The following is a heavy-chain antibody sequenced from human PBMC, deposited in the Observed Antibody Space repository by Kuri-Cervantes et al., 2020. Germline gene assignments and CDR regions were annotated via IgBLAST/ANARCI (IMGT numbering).Heavy chain of an antibody. Sequence: SVKVSCKTSGYRFTSYYIHWVRQAPGQGLEWMGGIIPIFGTANYAQKFQGRVTITADESTSTAYMELSSLRSEDTAVYYCAGFPDSSGYLYYFDYWGQGTLVTVSS. CDR3: AGFPDSSGYLYYFDY. J-gene: IGHJ4*02. CDR2: IIPIFGTA. CDR1: GYRFTSYY. D-gene: IGHD3-22*01. V-gene: IGHV1-69*13.